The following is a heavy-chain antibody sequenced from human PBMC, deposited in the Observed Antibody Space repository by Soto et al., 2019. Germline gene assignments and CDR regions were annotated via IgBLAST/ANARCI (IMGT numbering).Heavy chain of an antibody. CDR1: GGSISSSSYY. V-gene: IGHV4-39*01. J-gene: IGHJ5*02. Sequence: SETLSLTCTVSGGSISSSSYYWGWIRQPPGKGLEWIGSIYYSGSTYYNPSLKSRVTISVDTSKNQFSLKLSSVTAADTAVYYCARHVIMITFGGVIATIGGLHWFDPWGQGTLVTVSS. CDR3: ARHVIMITFGGVIATIGGLHWFDP. D-gene: IGHD3-16*02. CDR2: IYYSGST.